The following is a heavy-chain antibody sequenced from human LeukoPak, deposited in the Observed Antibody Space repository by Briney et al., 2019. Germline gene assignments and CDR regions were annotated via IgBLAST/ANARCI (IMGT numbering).Heavy chain of an antibody. CDR2: TDPSDSYT. Sequence: KRGESLKISCKGSGYSFNTYWISWVRQMPGKGLGWMGTTDPSDSYTKYSPSFHGHVTISADKCISTAYLQWSGLKASDTAMYYCARHVEMATTFDYWGQGTLVTVSS. CDR1: GYSFNTYW. D-gene: IGHD5-24*01. CDR3: ARHVEMATTFDY. V-gene: IGHV5-10-1*01. J-gene: IGHJ4*02.